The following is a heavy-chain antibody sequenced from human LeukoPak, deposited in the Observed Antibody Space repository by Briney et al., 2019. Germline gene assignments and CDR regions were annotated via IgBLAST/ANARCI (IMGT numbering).Heavy chain of an antibody. J-gene: IGHJ4*02. V-gene: IGHV5-51*01. D-gene: IGHD3-10*01. Sequence: GESLKISCKGSGYNFATFWIGWVRQMPGKGLEWMGIIYPGDSDTRLSPSFQGQVTFSVDKSIDTAHLQWNSLQASDSAMYYCARLKRPWFSDFEYWGQGTLVTVSS. CDR2: IYPGDSDT. CDR3: ARLKRPWFSDFEY. CDR1: GYNFATFW.